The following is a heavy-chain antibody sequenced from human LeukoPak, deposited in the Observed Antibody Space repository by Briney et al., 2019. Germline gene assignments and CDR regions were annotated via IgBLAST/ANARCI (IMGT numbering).Heavy chain of an antibody. V-gene: IGHV4-59*01. D-gene: IGHD2-2*01. Sequence: SETLSLTCTVSGGSISSYYWSWIRQPPGKGLEWIGYIYYSGSTNYNPSLKSRVTISVDTSKNQFSLKLSSVTAADTAVYYCARIKYCSSTSCRPPRYYFDYWGEGTLVTVSS. CDR2: IYYSGST. CDR1: GGSISSYY. CDR3: ARIKYCSSTSCRPPRYYFDY. J-gene: IGHJ4*02.